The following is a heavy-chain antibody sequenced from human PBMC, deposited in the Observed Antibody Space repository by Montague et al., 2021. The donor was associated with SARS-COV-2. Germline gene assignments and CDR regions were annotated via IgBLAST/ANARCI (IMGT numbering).Heavy chain of an antibody. D-gene: IGHD3-10*01. CDR2: SYHSGTT. CDR1: GYSINSNYY. J-gene: IGHJ4*02. V-gene: IGHV4-38-2*02. Sequence: SETLSLTCTVSGYSINSNYYWGWIRQLPGKGLEWIGCSYHSGTTXXHPSLKSRVTISLDTSNNHFSLKVTSVTAADTAVYYCARAPYYGPGKPYQFDYWGRGTLVTVSS. CDR3: ARAPYYGPGKPYQFDY.